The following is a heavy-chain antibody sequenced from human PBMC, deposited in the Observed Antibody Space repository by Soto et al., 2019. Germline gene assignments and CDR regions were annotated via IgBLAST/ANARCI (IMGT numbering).Heavy chain of an antibody. CDR2: ISWNSGSI. CDR3: AKDSHCTNGVCYREQGGAAEPYYCYMDV. D-gene: IGHD2-8*01. J-gene: IGHJ6*03. Sequence: EVQLVEPGGGLVQPGRSLRLSCAASGFNFDDYAMHWVRQAPGKGLEWVSGISWNSGSIGYADSVKGRFTISRDNAKNSLYLQTNSLRTEDPALYYCAKDSHCTNGVCYREQGGAAEPYYCYMDVWGKGTTVTVSS. V-gene: IGHV3-9*01. CDR1: GFNFDDYA.